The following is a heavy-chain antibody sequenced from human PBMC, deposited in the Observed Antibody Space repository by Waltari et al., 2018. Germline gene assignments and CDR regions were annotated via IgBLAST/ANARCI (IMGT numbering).Heavy chain of an antibody. D-gene: IGHD2-8*01. CDR3: ATEEWYRFDY. J-gene: IGHJ4*02. CDR2: TKSDGSEK. V-gene: IGHV3-7*01. Sequence: EVQLVESGGALVQPGGSLRLSCAASGFPFSRYWMSWVHHAPGKGLEWGANTKSDGSEKYYADSVKGRFTISRDNAKNSLYLQMNSLRVEDTAVYYCATEEWYRFDYWGQGTLVTVSS. CDR1: GFPFSRYW.